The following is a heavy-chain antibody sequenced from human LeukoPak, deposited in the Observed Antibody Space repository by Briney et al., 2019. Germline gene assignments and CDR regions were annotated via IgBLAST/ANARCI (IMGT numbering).Heavy chain of an antibody. CDR3: ARGTVPAAPGFDP. V-gene: IGHV4-31*03. CDR2: IYYSGST. Sequence: PSQTLSLTCTVSGGSISSGGYYWSWIRQHPGKGLEWIGYIYYSGSTYYNPSLKSRVTISVDRSKNQFSLKLSSVTAADTAVYYCARGTVPAAPGFDPWGQGTLVTVSS. D-gene: IGHD2-2*01. J-gene: IGHJ5*02. CDR1: GGSISSGGYY.